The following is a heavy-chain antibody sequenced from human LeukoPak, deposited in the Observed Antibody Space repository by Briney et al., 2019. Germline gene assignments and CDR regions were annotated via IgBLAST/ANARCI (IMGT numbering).Heavy chain of an antibody. D-gene: IGHD2-15*01. CDR2: IYYSGST. V-gene: IGHV4-39*07. Sequence: SETLSLTCTVSGGSISSSNYYWGWIRQPPGKGLEWIGSIYYSGSTYYNPSLKSRVTISVDTSKNQFSLKLSSVTAADTAVYYCARFGLGGSRGAFDIWGQGTMVTVSS. CDR3: ARFGLGGSRGAFDI. CDR1: GGSISSSNYY. J-gene: IGHJ3*02.